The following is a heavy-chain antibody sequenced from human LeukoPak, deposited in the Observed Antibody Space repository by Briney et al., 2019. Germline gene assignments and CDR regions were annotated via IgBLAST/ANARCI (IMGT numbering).Heavy chain of an antibody. J-gene: IGHJ6*03. CDR3: ARKSSSKNYYYMDV. Sequence: ASVKVSCKVSGYTLTELSMHWVRQAPGKGLEWMGGFDPEDGETIYAQKFQGRVTMTEDTSTDTAYMELRSLRSDDTAVYYCARKSSSKNYYYMDVWGKGTTVTVSS. CDR1: GYTLTELS. V-gene: IGHV1-24*01. CDR2: FDPEDGET. D-gene: IGHD6-6*01.